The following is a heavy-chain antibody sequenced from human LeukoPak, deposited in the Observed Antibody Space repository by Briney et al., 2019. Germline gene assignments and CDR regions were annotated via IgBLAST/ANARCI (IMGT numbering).Heavy chain of an antibody. CDR2: IFHSGST. D-gene: IGHD3-10*01. V-gene: IGHV4-4*02. J-gene: IGHJ4*02. CDR1: SGSIFSSNW. CDR3: ARGRPTYYYGSGLFDY. Sequence: HSGTLSLTCAVSSGSIFSSNWWSWVRQPPGKGLEWIGQIFHSGSTSYSPSLKSRVTISVDKSKNQFSLKLSSVTAADTAVYYCARGRPTYYYGSGLFDYWGQGTLVTVSS.